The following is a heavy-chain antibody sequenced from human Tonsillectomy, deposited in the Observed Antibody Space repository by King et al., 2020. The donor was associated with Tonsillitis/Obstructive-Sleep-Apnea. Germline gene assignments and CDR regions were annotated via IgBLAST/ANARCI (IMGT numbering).Heavy chain of an antibody. J-gene: IGHJ3*02. Sequence: VQLVESGGGLVQPGGSLRLSCSASGFTFSSYAMHWVRQAPGKGLEYVSAISSNGGSTYYADSVKGRFTISRDNSKNTLYLQMSSLRAEDTAVYYCVKGYCSSTSCQFPTDYAFDIWGQGTMVTVSS. CDR2: ISSNGGST. D-gene: IGHD2-2*01. V-gene: IGHV3-64D*06. CDR3: VKGYCSSTSCQFPTDYAFDI. CDR1: GFTFSSYA.